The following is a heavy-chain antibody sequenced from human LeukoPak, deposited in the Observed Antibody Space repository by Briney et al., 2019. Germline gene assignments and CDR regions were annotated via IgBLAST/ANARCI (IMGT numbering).Heavy chain of an antibody. Sequence: GGSLRLSCAASGFTVSSNYMSWVRQAPGKGLEWVSVIYSGGSTYYADSVKGRFTISRDNSKNTLYLQMNSLRAEDTAVYYCFGSGVSSGWYLSDYWGQGTLVTVSS. CDR2: IYSGGST. D-gene: IGHD6-19*01. CDR3: FGSGVSSGWYLSDY. CDR1: GFTVSSNY. J-gene: IGHJ4*02. V-gene: IGHV3-53*01.